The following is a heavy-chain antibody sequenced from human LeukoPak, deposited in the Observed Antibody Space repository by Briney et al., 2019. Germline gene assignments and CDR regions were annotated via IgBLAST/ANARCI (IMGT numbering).Heavy chain of an antibody. CDR2: ISGSGGST. D-gene: IGHD6-19*01. J-gene: IGHJ3*02. Sequence: GGSLRLSCAASGFTFSSYAMSWVRQAPGKGLEWVSAISGSGGSTYYADSVKGRFTISRDNSKNTLYLQMNSLRAEDTAVYYCARDRPDQWLVADYAFDIWGQGTMVTVSS. CDR3: ARDRPDQWLVADYAFDI. V-gene: IGHV3-23*01. CDR1: GFTFSSYA.